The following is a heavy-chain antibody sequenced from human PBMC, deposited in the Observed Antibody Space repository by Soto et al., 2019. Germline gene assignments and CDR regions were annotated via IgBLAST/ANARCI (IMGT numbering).Heavy chain of an antibody. J-gene: IGHJ4*02. CDR3: ARRTVITGLNDY. Sequence: SETLSLTCTVSGGSVSSGNFYWNWIRQPPGKALEWIGYIYYNGNTNYNPSLKSRVTISVDTSKNQFSLKLTSVTAADTAFYYCARRTVITGLNDYWGQGTLVTVS. D-gene: IGHD3-22*01. CDR1: GGSVSSGNFY. V-gene: IGHV4-61*01. CDR2: IYYNGNT.